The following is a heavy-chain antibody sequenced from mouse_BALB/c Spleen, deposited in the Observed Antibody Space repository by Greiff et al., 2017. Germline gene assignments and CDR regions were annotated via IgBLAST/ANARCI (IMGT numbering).Heavy chain of an antibody. CDR2: IWSGGST. J-gene: IGHJ4*01. CDR3: ASDGYYGAGAMDD. Sequence: QVQLKESGPGLVQPSQSLSITCTVSGFSLTSYGVHWVRQSPGKGLEWLGVIWSGGSTDYNAAFISRLSISKDNSKSQVFFKMNSLQANDTAIYYCASDGYYGAGAMDDWGQGTSVTVSS. D-gene: IGHD2-3*01. CDR1: GFSLTSYG. V-gene: IGHV2-2*02.